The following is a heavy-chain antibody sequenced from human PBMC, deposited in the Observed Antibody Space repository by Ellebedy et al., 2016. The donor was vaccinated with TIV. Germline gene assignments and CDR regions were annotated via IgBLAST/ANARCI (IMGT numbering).Heavy chain of an antibody. D-gene: IGHD5-24*01. CDR2: INAGNGNT. J-gene: IGHJ5*02. CDR3: ASNNKRWLRGGGFDP. V-gene: IGHV1-3*01. CDR1: GYIFTSYA. Sequence: ASVKVSCKASGYIFTSYAMHWVRQAPGQRLEWMGWINAGNGNTKYSQKFQGRVTITRDTSASTAYMELSSLRSEDTAVYYCASNNKRWLRGGGFDPWGQGTLVTVSS.